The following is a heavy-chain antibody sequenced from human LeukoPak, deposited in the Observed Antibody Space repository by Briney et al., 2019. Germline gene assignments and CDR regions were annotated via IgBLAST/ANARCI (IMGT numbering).Heavy chain of an antibody. V-gene: IGHV4-31*03. D-gene: IGHD5-12*01. J-gene: IGHJ3*02. Sequence: PSETLSLTCTVSGGSISSGGYYWSWIRQHPGKGLEWIGYIYYSGSTYYNPSLKSRVTISVDTSKNQFSLKLSSVTAADTAVYYCARDHIVATIRAFDIWGQATMVTVSS. CDR1: GGSISSGGYY. CDR2: IYYSGST. CDR3: ARDHIVATIRAFDI.